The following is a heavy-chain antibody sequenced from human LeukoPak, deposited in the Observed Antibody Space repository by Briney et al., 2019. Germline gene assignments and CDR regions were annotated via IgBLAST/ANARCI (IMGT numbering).Heavy chain of an antibody. Sequence: ASVKVSCKASGYTFTSYGISWVRQAPGQGLEWMGWISAYNGNTNCAQKLQGRVTMTTDTSTSTAYMELRSLRSDDTAVYYCARVLRGGNSGPNDNWGQGTLVTVSS. CDR2: ISAYNGNT. D-gene: IGHD4-23*01. V-gene: IGHV1-18*01. J-gene: IGHJ4*02. CDR1: GYTFTSYG. CDR3: ARVLRGGNSGPNDN.